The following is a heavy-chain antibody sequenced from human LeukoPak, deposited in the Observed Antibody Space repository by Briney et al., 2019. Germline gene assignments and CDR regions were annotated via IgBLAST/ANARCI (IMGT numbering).Heavy chain of an antibody. J-gene: IGHJ3*02. D-gene: IGHD3/OR15-3a*01. CDR2: ISSSGSTI. V-gene: IGHV3-48*03. CDR3: ARVHRTGWVVDAFDI. Sequence: GGSLRLSCAASGFTFSSYEMNWVRQAPGKGLEWVSYISSSGSTIYYADSVKGRFTISRDNAKNSLYLQMNSLRAEDTAVYYCARVHRTGWVVDAFDIWGQGTMVTVSS. CDR1: GFTFSSYE.